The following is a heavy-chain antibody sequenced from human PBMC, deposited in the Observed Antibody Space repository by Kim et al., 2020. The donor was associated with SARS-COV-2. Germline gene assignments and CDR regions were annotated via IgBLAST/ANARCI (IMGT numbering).Heavy chain of an antibody. CDR2: IIPIFGTA. D-gene: IGHD2-2*01. CDR1: GGTFSSYA. J-gene: IGHJ2*01. Sequence: SVKVSCKASGGTFSSYAISWVRQAPGQGLEWMGGIIPIFGTANYAQKFQGRVTITADESTSTAYMELSSLRSEDTAVYYCARVCSTYCSSTSCWSYWYFDLWGRGTLVTVSS. V-gene: IGHV1-69*13. CDR3: ARVCSTYCSSTSCWSYWYFDL.